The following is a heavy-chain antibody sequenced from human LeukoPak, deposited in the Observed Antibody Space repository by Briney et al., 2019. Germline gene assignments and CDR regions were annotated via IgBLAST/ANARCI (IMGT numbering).Heavy chain of an antibody. CDR2: ISGTSATI. CDR1: GFTFSNFN. Sequence: GGSLRLSCAASGFTFSNFNMNWVRQAPGKGLEWISYISGTSATIYYADSVKGRFTISRDNAKNSLYLQMNSLRVEDTAVYYCARDQRGGTYSDYWGQGTLVTVSS. CDR3: ARDQRGGTYSDY. J-gene: IGHJ4*02. D-gene: IGHD1-26*01. V-gene: IGHV3-48*01.